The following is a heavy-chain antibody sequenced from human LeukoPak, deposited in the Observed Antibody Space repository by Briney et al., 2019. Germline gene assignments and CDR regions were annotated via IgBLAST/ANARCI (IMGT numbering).Heavy chain of an antibody. J-gene: IGHJ4*02. D-gene: IGHD2-21*02. CDR2: IYYSGST. CDR3: ASCGGDCSHAVGPFDY. V-gene: IGHV4-31*03. Sequence: PSQTLSLTCTVSGGSISSGGYYWSWIRQHPGKGLEWIGYIYYSGSTNYNPSLKSRVTISVDTSKNQFSLKLSSVTAADTAVYYCASCGGDCSHAVGPFDYWGQGTLVTVSS. CDR1: GGSISSGGYY.